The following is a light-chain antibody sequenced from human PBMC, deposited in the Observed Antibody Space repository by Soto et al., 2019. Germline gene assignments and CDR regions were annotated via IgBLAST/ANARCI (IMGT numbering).Light chain of an antibody. CDR1: LSISNY. V-gene: IGKV1-39*02. Sequence: MTHSTSCLSSSVCDTVTIACRARLSISNYLNWYQQNPGKAPKVLIYAASTLQSGVPSRFSGSGSGTHFTLTINRLQSEDSAAYYCQQHNQCPLTFGQGTRLEIK. CDR3: QQHNQCPLT. J-gene: IGKJ5*01. CDR2: AAS.